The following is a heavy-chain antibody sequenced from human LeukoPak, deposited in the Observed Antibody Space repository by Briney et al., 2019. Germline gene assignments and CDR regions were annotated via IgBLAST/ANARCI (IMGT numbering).Heavy chain of an antibody. CDR1: GGSISTYY. V-gene: IGHV4-59*01. CDR2: IYYSGST. Sequence: KSSETLSLTCTVSGGSISTYYWSWIRQPPGRGLEWIGYIYYSGSTNYNPSLKSRVTISVDTSKNQFSLKLSSVTAADTAVYYCARQPHRNWFDPWGQGTLVTVSS. J-gene: IGHJ5*02. CDR3: ARQPHRNWFDP.